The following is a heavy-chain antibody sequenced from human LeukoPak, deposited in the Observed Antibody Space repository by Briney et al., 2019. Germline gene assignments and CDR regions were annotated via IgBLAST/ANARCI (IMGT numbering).Heavy chain of an antibody. J-gene: IGHJ3*02. D-gene: IGHD4-23*01. CDR2: IFHSGTT. CDR3: ARHDTGGTDAFDI. CDR1: GYSISDGSY. V-gene: IGHV4-38-2*02. Sequence: PSETLSLTCSVSGYSISDGSYWGWIRHPPGKGLEWIGSIFHSGTTYYEPSLKSRVTISVDTSKNQFSLRLDSVTAADTAVYYCARHDTGGTDAFDIWGQGTLVIVSS.